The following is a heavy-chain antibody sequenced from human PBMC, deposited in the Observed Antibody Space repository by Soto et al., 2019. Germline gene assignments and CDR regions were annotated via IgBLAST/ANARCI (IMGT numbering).Heavy chain of an antibody. J-gene: IGHJ4*01. CDR2: IYYTGST. D-gene: IGHD7-27*01. CDR3: ARGWGYFDC. Sequence: PSETLSLTCTVSGGSISNYYWSWIRQPPGKGLEWIGYIYYTGSTNYNPVLKSRATKLGDTSKDQFFLNLSSVTAAATAVYYCARGWGYFDCLGQETLVTVSS. CDR1: GGSISNYY. V-gene: IGHV4-59*01.